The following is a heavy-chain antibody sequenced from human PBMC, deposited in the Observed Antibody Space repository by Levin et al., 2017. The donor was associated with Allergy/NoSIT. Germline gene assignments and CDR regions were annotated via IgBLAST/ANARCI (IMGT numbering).Heavy chain of an antibody. J-gene: IGHJ4*02. CDR1: GGTFSSYA. V-gene: IGHV1-69*13. CDR2: IIPIFGTA. Sequence: SVKVSCKASGGTFSSYAISWVRQAPGQGLEWMGGIIPIFGTANYAQKFQGRVTITADESTSTAYMELSSLRSEDTAVYYCASPRYCSSTSCRQFDYWGQGTLVTVSS. D-gene: IGHD2-2*01. CDR3: ASPRYCSSTSCRQFDY.